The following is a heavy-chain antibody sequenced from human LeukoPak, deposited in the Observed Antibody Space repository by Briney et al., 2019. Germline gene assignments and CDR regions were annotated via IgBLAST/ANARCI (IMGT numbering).Heavy chain of an antibody. CDR2: ISAYNGNT. D-gene: IGHD3-10*01. CDR3: ARAYYGSGSSDLDY. J-gene: IGHJ4*02. V-gene: IGHV1-18*01. CDR1: GYTFTSYG. Sequence: ASVKVSFKASGYTFTSYGISWVRQAPGQGLEWMGWISAYNGNTNYAQKLQGRVTMTTDTSTSTAYMELRSLRSDDTAVYYCARAYYGSGSSDLDYWGQGTLVTVSS.